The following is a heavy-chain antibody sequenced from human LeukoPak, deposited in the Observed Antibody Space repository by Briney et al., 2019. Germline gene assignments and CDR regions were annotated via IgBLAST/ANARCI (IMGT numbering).Heavy chain of an antibody. Sequence: GGSLRLSCAASGFTFSSYGMHWVRQAPGKGLEWVANIKQDGSEKYYVDSVKGRFTISRDNAKNSLYLQMNSLRAEDTAVYYCARDPNTSSYYYDSSGSTWGQGTLVTVSS. V-gene: IGHV3-7*01. CDR3: ARDPNTSSYYYDSSGST. CDR2: IKQDGSEK. D-gene: IGHD3-22*01. CDR1: GFTFSSYG. J-gene: IGHJ5*02.